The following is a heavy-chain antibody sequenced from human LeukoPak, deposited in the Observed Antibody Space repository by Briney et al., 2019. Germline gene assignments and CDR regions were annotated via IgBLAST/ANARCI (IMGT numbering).Heavy chain of an antibody. J-gene: IGHJ4*02. D-gene: IGHD4-11*01. CDR3: ARDPSSVTLYYFDY. Sequence: ASVKVSCKASGYTFRGNYIHWLRQAPGQGLEWMGWIDANNGDTKSAQKFQGRVTMSRDTSISTAYMDLSSLSPDDAAVYYCARDPSSVTLYYFDYWGQGTLVTVSS. CDR1: GYTFRGNY. V-gene: IGHV1-2*02. CDR2: IDANNGDT.